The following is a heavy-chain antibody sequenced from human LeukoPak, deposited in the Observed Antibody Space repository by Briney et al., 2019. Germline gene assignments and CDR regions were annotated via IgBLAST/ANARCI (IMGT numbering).Heavy chain of an antibody. CDR2: ISSSGGTI. J-gene: IGHJ4*02. CDR3: ARDNRGIAVAYDY. Sequence: PGGSLRLSCAASGFTFSSYEMNWVRQAPGKGLEWVSYISSSGGTIYYADSVKGRFTISRDNAKNSLYLEMNSLRAEDTAVYYCARDNRGIAVAYDYWGQGTLVTVSS. CDR1: GFTFSSYE. V-gene: IGHV3-48*03. D-gene: IGHD6-19*01.